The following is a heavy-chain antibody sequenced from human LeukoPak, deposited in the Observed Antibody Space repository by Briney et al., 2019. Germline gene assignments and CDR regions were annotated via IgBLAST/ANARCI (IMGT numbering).Heavy chain of an antibody. CDR2: ISGSGGST. CDR3: AKDPMAGTFGEYFQH. J-gene: IGHJ1*01. CDR1: GFTFSSYA. Sequence: PGGSLRLSCAASGFTFSSYAMSWVRQAPGKGLEWVSAISGSGGSTYYADSVKGRFTISRDNSKNTLYLQMNSLRAEDTAVYYCAKDPMAGTFGEYFQHWGQGTLVTVSS. D-gene: IGHD6-19*01. V-gene: IGHV3-23*01.